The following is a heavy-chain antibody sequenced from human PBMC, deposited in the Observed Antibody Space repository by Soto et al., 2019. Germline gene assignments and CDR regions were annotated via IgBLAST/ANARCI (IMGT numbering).Heavy chain of an antibody. CDR2: IYDSGDT. J-gene: IGHJ3*01. CDR1: GNSISSYF. D-gene: IGHD2-2*01. V-gene: IGHV4-59*01. Sequence: QLQLQESGPGLVKPSETLSLTCSVSGNSISSYFRSWIRQTPGKGLEWVGFIYDSGDTKYNPSLESRATISLDTSKSQFSLRLRSVTAADTAMYYCVSSRSAIYGDAFDVWGRGTMVTVSS. CDR3: VSSRSAIYGDAFDV.